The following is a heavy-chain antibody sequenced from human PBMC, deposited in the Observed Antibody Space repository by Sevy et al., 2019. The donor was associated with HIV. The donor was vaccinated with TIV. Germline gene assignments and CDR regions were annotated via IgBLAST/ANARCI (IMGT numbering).Heavy chain of an antibody. Sequence: GGSLRLSCAASGFTFSSYWMHWVRQVPGKGLIWVSRIGNDGGSTWYVDSVKGRFTISRDNAVDTLYLEMNSLRGEDTGVYYCVRDSTSGLDYWGQGTQVTVSS. CDR1: GFTFSSYW. CDR2: IGNDGGST. V-gene: IGHV3-74*01. CDR3: VRDSTSGLDY. J-gene: IGHJ4*02. D-gene: IGHD6-19*01.